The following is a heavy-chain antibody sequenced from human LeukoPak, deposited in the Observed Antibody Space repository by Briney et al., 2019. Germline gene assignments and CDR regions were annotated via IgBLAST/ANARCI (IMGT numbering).Heavy chain of an antibody. J-gene: IGHJ4*02. D-gene: IGHD3-10*01. Sequence: GASVKVSCKASGYTFTSYGISWVRQAPGQGLEWMGWISAYNGNTNYAQKLQGRVTMTTDTSTSTAYMELRSLRSGDTAVYYCARDTDTGNYYGSGSYYSPPGYWGQGTLVTVSS. V-gene: IGHV1-18*01. CDR3: ARDTDTGNYYGSGSYYSPPGY. CDR1: GYTFTSYG. CDR2: ISAYNGNT.